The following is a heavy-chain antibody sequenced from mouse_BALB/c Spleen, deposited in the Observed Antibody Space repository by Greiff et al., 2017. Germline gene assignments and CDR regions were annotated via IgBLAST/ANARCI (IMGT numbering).Heavy chain of an antibody. CDR2: IRNKANGYTT. Sequence: EVQLVESGGGLVQPWGSLRLSCATSGFTFTDYYMSWVRQPPGKALEWLGFIRNKANGYTTEYSASVKGRFTISRDTSQSILYLQINTLRAEDSATYYCARGYYFDYWGQGTTLTVSS. J-gene: IGHJ2*01. CDR1: GFTFTDYY. CDR3: ARGYYFDY. V-gene: IGHV7-3*02.